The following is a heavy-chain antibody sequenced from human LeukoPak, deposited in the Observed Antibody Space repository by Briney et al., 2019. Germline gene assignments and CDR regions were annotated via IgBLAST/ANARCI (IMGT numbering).Heavy chain of an antibody. Sequence: ASVKVSCKASGYTFTGYYMHWVRQAPGQGLEWMGWINPNSGGTNYAQKFRGRVTMTRDTSISTAYMELSRLRSDDTAVYYCARLSGSYYFIDYWGQGTLVTVSS. V-gene: IGHV1-2*02. CDR1: GYTFTGYY. D-gene: IGHD1-26*01. J-gene: IGHJ4*02. CDR2: INPNSGGT. CDR3: ARLSGSYYFIDY.